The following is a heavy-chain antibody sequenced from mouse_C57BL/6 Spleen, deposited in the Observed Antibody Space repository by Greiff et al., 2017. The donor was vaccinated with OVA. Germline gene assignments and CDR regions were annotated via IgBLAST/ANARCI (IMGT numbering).Heavy chain of an antibody. CDR2: INPGSGGT. CDR1: GYAFTNYL. D-gene: IGHD2-2*01. J-gene: IGHJ2*01. V-gene: IGHV1-54*01. CDR3: SRRGGGYPYYFDY. Sequence: QVQLQQSGAELVRPGTSVKVSCKASGYAFTNYLIEWVKQRPGQGLEWIGVINPGSGGTNYNEKFKGTATLTADKSSSTAYMQLSSLTSEDSAVYFWSRRGGGYPYYFDYWGQGTTLTVSS.